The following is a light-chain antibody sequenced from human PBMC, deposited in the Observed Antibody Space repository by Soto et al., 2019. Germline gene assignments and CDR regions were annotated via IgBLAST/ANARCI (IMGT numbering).Light chain of an antibody. CDR3: SSYTSSSTLV. CDR1: SSVVGGYNY. J-gene: IGLJ2*01. V-gene: IGLV2-14*01. CDR2: DVS. Sequence: QSVLTQPASVSGSPGQSITISCTGTSSVVGGYNYVSWYQQHPGKAPKLMVYDVSNRPSGVSNRFSGSKSGNTASLTISGLQAEDEADYSCSSYTSSSTLVFGGGTKATVL.